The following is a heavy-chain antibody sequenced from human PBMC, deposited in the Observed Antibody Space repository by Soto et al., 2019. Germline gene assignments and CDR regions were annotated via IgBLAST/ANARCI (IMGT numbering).Heavy chain of an antibody. J-gene: IGHJ4*02. D-gene: IGHD2-15*01. CDR1: GDSISSYC. V-gene: IGHV4-59*01. CDR2: IYYSGRT. CDR3: ARGHLGITTTGTWYDFDY. Sequence: PSETLSLTCTVSGDSISSYCWTWIRQPPGKGLEYIGYIYYSGRTYYNPSLKSRVTISVDRSKNQFSLKLSSVTAADTAVYYCARGHLGITTTGTWYDFDYWGQGTLVTVSS.